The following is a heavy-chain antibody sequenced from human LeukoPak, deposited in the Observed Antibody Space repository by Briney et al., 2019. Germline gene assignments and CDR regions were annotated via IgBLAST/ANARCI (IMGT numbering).Heavy chain of an antibody. CDR3: ARHGRSGWFDY. CDR1: GGSISSYY. J-gene: IGHJ4*02. CDR2: IYYSGST. D-gene: IGHD6-19*01. Sequence: SGTLSLTCTAPGGSISSYYWSWVRHPPGKGLEWIGYIYYSGSTNYNPSLKSRVTISVDTSKNQFFLKLSSVTAADTAVYYCARHGRSGWFDYWGQGTLVTVSS. V-gene: IGHV4-59*08.